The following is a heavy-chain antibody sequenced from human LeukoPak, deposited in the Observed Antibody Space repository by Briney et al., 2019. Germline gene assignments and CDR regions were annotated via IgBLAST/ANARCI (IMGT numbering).Heavy chain of an antibody. V-gene: IGHV4-39*01. CDR2: IYYSGST. CDR1: GGSISSSSYY. J-gene: IGHJ6*03. D-gene: IGHD2-15*01. CDR3: ARLGCSGGSCYQYYYYYMDV. Sequence: SETLSLTCTVSGGSISSSSYYWGWIRQPPGKGLEWIGSIYYSGSTYYIPSLKSRVTISVDTSKNQFSLKLSSVTAADTAVYYCARLGCSGGSCYQYYYYYMDVWGKGTTVTVFS.